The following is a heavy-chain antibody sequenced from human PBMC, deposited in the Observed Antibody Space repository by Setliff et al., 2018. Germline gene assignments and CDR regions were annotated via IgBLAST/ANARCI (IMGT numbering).Heavy chain of an antibody. CDR2: IYYSGST. J-gene: IGHJ5*01. CDR3: ARRHLLSWFDS. Sequence: SETLSLTCAVYGGSLSGYYWSWIRQPPGKGLEWIGYIYYSGSTNYNPSLKSRVTISVDTSKNQFSLSLTSVTAADTALYYCARRHLLSWFDSWGQGHLVTVSS. V-gene: IGHV4-59*01. CDR1: GGSLSGYY.